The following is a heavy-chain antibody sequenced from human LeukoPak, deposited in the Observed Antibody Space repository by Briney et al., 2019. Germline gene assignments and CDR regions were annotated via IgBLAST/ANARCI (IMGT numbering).Heavy chain of an antibody. CDR1: GFTFSSYG. J-gene: IGHJ4*02. Sequence: PGRSLRLSCAASGFTFSSYGMHWVRQAPGKGLEWVAVIWYDGSNKYYADSVKGRFTISRDNSKNTLYLQMNSLRAEDTAVYYCARGARDSGDFDYWGQGTLVTVSS. CDR3: ARGARDSGDFDY. CDR2: IWYDGSNK. D-gene: IGHD5-12*01. V-gene: IGHV3-33*01.